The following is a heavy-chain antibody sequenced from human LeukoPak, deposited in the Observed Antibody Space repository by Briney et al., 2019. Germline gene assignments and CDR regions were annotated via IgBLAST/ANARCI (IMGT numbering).Heavy chain of an antibody. Sequence: ASVKVSCKASGYTFTGYYMHWVRQAPGQGLEWMGWINPNSGGTSYAQKFQGRVTMTRDTSIYTAYMDLSRLRSDDTAVYYCARDQNYYGSGSYYNVDYWGQGTLVTVSS. J-gene: IGHJ4*02. CDR1: GYTFTGYY. CDR3: ARDQNYYGSGSYYNVDY. CDR2: INPNSGGT. D-gene: IGHD3-10*01. V-gene: IGHV1-2*02.